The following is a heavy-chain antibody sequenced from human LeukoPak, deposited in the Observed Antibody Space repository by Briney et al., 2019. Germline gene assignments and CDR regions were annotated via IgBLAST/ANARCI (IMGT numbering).Heavy chain of an antibody. D-gene: IGHD3-22*01. CDR1: GFTFSSYS. J-gene: IGHJ4*02. CDR2: ISSSSYI. V-gene: IGHV3-21*01. Sequence: GGSLRLSCAASGFTFSSYSMNWVRQAPGKGLEWVSSISSSSYIYYADSVKGRFTISRDNAKNSLYLQMNSLRAEDTAVYYCARDLGGYDSSGYYGYWGQGTLVTVSS. CDR3: ARDLGGYDSSGYYGY.